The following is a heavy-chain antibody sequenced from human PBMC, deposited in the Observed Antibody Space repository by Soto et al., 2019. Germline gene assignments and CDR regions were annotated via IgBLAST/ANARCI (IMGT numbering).Heavy chain of an antibody. CDR2: FDPEDGET. V-gene: IGHV1-24*01. CDR1: GYTLTELS. J-gene: IGHJ4*02. CDR3: ATRGSREWPDFDY. Sequence: ASVKVSCKASGYTLTELSMHWVRQAPGKGLEWMGGFDPEDGETIYAQKFQGRVTMTEDTSTDTAYMELSSLRSEDTAVYYCATRGSREWPDFDYWGQGTLVTVSS. D-gene: IGHD3-3*01.